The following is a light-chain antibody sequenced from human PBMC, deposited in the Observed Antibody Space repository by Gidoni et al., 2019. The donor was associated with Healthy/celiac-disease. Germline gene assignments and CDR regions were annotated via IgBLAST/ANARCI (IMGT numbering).Light chain of an antibody. J-gene: IGKJ2*01. V-gene: IGKV1-9*01. CDR3: QQRKG. CDR2: AAS. Sequence: DIQLTQSPSFLSASVGDRVTITCRASQGISSYLAWYQQKPGKAPKLLIYAASTLQSGVPSRFSGSGSGTEFTLTISSLQPEDSATYYCQQRKGFGQGTKLEIK. CDR1: QGISSY.